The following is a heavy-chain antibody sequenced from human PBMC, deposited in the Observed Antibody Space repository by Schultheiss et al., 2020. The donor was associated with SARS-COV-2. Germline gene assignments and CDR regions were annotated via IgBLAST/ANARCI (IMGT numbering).Heavy chain of an antibody. CDR1: GGSISSYY. D-gene: IGHD3-10*01. Sequence: ESLKISCTVSGGSISSYYWSWIRQPPEKGLEWIGYIYYSGSTNYNPSLKSRVTISVDTSKNQFSLKLSSVTAADTAVYYCARVVVRGVIISHWGQGTLVTVSS. V-gene: IGHV4-59*01. J-gene: IGHJ4*02. CDR3: ARVVVRGVIISH. CDR2: IYYSGST.